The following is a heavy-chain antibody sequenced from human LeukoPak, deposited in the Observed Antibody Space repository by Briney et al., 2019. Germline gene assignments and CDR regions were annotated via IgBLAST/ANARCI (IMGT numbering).Heavy chain of an antibody. D-gene: IGHD3-22*01. Sequence: SETLSLTCTVSGGSLTGYFWSWIRQPPGKGLEWVGYVFYEGNTNYNPSLKSRVTISVDTSKNQFSLKLSSVTAADTAVYYCARHRTYYYDSWPLDAFDIWGQGTMVTVSS. CDR2: VFYEGNT. V-gene: IGHV4-59*08. CDR3: ARHRTYYYDSWPLDAFDI. J-gene: IGHJ3*02. CDR1: GGSLTGYF.